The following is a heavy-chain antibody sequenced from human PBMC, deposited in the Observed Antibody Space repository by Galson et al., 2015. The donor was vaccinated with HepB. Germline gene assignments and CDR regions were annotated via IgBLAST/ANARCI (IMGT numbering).Heavy chain of an antibody. CDR3: TTDRIPAYDSSGRFDY. Sequence: SLRLSCAASTFIFSTYSMNWVRQAPGKGLEWVGRIKSKTDGGTTDYAAPVKGRFTISRDDSKNTLYLQMNSLKTEDTAVYYCTTDRIPAYDSSGRFDYWGQGTLVTVSS. V-gene: IGHV3-15*01. D-gene: IGHD3-22*01. CDR1: TFIFSTYS. CDR2: IKSKTDGGTT. J-gene: IGHJ4*02.